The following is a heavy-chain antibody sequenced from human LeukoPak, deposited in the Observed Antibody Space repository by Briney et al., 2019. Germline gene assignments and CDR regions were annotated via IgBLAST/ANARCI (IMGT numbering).Heavy chain of an antibody. V-gene: IGHV1-46*01. D-gene: IGHD5-24*01. J-gene: IGHJ3*02. CDR3: ARTRDGYNDAYDT. Sequence: GASVKVSCKASGYTFTSYYIHLVRQAPGQGFEWMAIINPSDGSTTNSQKFQGRVTMTRDTSTSTVYMELSGLRSEDTALYYCARTRDGYNDAYDTWGQGTMVTVSS. CDR1: GYTFTSYY. CDR2: INPSDGST.